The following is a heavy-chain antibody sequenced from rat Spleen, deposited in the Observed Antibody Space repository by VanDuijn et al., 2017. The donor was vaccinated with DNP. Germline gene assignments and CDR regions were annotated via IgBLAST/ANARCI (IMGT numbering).Heavy chain of an antibody. CDR1: GFSLTSYS. Sequence: QVQLKESGPGLLQPSETLSLTCTVSGFSLTSYSVSWVRQPSGKGPEWMGRIWYDGDTAYNSVFKSRLSISRDTSKNQVFLKMNSLETGDTGTYYCIRDGGGNWFAYWGQGTLVTVSS. CDR2: IWYDGDT. V-gene: IGHV2-63*01. J-gene: IGHJ3*01. CDR3: IRDGGGNWFAY.